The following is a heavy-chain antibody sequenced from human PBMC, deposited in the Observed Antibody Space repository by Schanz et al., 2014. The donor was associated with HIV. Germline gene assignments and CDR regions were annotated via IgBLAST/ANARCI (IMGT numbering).Heavy chain of an antibody. CDR1: GFTFSRDG. CDR3: ARASRIAASDRDPRLSYLYGMDV. CDR2: ISYDGSNE. V-gene: IGHV3-30*03. Sequence: QVQLVESGGGVVQPGRSLRLSCAASGFTFSRDGMNWVRQAPGKGLECVAVISYDGSNEYYADSVKGRFTISRDNSKNTLYLQMNSLRVEDRAVYYCARASRIAASDRDPRLSYLYGMDVWGQGTTVIVSS. D-gene: IGHD6-13*01. J-gene: IGHJ6*02.